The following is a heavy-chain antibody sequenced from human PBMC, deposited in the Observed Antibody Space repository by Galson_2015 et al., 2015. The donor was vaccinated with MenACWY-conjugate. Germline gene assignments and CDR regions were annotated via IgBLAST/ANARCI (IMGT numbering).Heavy chain of an antibody. D-gene: IGHD6-13*01. CDR2: IYPGDSDT. J-gene: IGHJ4*02. CDR3: ARPASGHSSSCDY. V-gene: IGHV5-51*03. Sequence: QSGAEVKKPGESLKISCKGSGYDFPSYWIGWVRQLPGKGLEWMGVIYPGDSDTRYSPSFQGQVSISADKSISTAYLQWSSLKASDTAMYYCARPASGHSSSCDYWGQGTLVTVSS. CDR1: GYDFPSYW.